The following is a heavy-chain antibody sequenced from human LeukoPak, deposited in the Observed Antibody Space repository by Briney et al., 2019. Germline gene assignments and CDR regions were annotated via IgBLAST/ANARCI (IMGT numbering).Heavy chain of an antibody. J-gene: IGHJ4*02. CDR3: ARDLGGIAAAAPLDY. CDR1: GFTFSSYG. V-gene: IGHV3-33*08. CDR2: IWYDGSNK. D-gene: IGHD6-13*01. Sequence: GGSLRLSCAASGFTFSSYGMHWVRQAPGKGLEWVAVIWYDGSNKYYADSVKGRFTISRDNSKNTLYLQMNSLRAEDMAVYYCARDLGGIAAAAPLDYWGQGTLVTVSS.